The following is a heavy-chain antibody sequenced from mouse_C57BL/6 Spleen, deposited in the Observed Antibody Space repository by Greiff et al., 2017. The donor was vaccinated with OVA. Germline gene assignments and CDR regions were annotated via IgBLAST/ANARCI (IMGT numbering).Heavy chain of an antibody. Sequence: DVHLVESGGGLVQPGGSLKLSCAASGFTFSDYYMYWVRQTPEKRLEWVAYISNGGGSTYYPDTVKGRFTISRDNAKNTLYLQMSRLRSEDTAMYYCARQDYYGSADYFDYWGQGTTRTVSS. J-gene: IGHJ2*01. CDR1: GFTFSDYY. V-gene: IGHV5-12*01. CDR2: ISNGGGST. CDR3: ARQDYYGSADYFDY. D-gene: IGHD1-1*01.